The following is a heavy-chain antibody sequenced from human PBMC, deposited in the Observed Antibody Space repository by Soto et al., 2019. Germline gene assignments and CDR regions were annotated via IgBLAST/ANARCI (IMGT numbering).Heavy chain of an antibody. D-gene: IGHD6-6*01. CDR3: ARELSALPVFAFGF. CDR1: GISLSTSGVG. V-gene: IGHV2-5*01. CDR2: VYWNCDK. Sequence: QITVKGSGPTLVKPTQTLTLTCTLSGISLSTSGVGLGWIRQTPGKALEWLALVYWNCDKHYSPSLKTRLTTTKDTSKTQAVLTITNMDHIDTATYYCARELSALPVFAFGFWVQGTVVTVSS. J-gene: IGHJ3*01.